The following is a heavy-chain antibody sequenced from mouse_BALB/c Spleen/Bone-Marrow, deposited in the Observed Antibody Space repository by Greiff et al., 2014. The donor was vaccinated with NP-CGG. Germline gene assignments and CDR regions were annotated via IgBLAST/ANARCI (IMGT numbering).Heavy chain of an antibody. Sequence: VKLEESGPGLVKPSQSLSLTCTVTGYSITSDYAWDWIRQFPGNKLEWMGYISYSGSTSYNPSLKSRISITRDISKNQFFLQLNSVTTEDTATYYCANWGPYYFDYWGQGTTLTVSS. CDR2: ISYSGST. D-gene: IGHD4-1*02. CDR3: ANWGPYYFDY. V-gene: IGHV3-2*02. J-gene: IGHJ2*01. CDR1: GYSITSDYA.